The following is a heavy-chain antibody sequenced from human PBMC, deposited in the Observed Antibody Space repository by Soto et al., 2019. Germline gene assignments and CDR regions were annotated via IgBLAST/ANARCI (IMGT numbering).Heavy chain of an antibody. V-gene: IGHV4-31*03. J-gene: IGHJ4*02. CDR3: ARHHMAATDMYFDY. D-gene: IGHD6-19*01. Sequence: QVQLQESGPGLVKPSQTLSLTCTVSGGSISSGGYYWSWIRQHPGQGLEWIGYIYDNDSTYYNPYLKSRVTMSVDMSRNQFSLKLSSVTAADTAVYYCARHHMAATDMYFDYWGQGTLVTVSS. CDR2: IYDNDST. CDR1: GGSISSGGYY.